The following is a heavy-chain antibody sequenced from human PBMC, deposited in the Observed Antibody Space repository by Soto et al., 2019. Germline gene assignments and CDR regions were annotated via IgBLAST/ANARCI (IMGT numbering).Heavy chain of an antibody. CDR3: ASMDSQDDYFCFWFDP. Sequence: ASVKVSCKASGYTFTSYYMHWVRQAPGQGLEWMGIINPSGGSTSYAQKFQGRVTMTSDTSTSTAYMELSSLRSDDTAVYYCASMDSQDDYFCFWFDPWGQGTLVTVSS. CDR2: INPSGGST. CDR1: GYTFTSYY. D-gene: IGHD3-3*01. V-gene: IGHV1-46*01. J-gene: IGHJ5*02.